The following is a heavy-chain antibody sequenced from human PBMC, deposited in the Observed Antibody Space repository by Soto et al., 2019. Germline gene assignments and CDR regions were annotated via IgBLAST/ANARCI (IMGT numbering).Heavy chain of an antibody. CDR2: IIPIFGTA. J-gene: IGHJ5*02. CDR3: ARGGVHCSSTSCYEWWFDP. Sequence: VQLVQSGAEVKKPGSSVKVSCKASGGTFSSYAISWVRQAPGQGLEWMGGIIPIFGTANYAQKFQGRVTITADESTSTAYMELSSLRSEDTAVYYCARGGVHCSSTSCYEWWFDPWGQGTLVTVSS. D-gene: IGHD2-2*01. CDR1: GGTFSSYA. V-gene: IGHV1-69*01.